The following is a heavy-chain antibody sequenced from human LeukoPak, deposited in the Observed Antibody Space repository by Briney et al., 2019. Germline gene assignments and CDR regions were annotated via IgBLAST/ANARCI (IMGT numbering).Heavy chain of an antibody. Sequence: SETLSLTCAVYGGSFSGYYWSWIRQPPGKGLEWIGEIKHSGSTNYNPSLKSRVTISVDTSKNQFSLKLRSVTAADTAVYYCAKIVVPALSWFDPWGQGTLVTVSS. CDR2: IKHSGST. J-gene: IGHJ5*02. V-gene: IGHV4-34*01. CDR3: AKIVVPALSWFDP. D-gene: IGHD2-2*01. CDR1: GGSFSGYY.